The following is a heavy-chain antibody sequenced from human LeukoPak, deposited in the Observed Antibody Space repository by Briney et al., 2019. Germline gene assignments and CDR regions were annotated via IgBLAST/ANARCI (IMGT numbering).Heavy chain of an antibody. CDR1: GYTFRQYS. D-gene: IGHD6-6*01. J-gene: IGHJ4*02. Sequence: GSSVKLSCKASGYTFRQYSISWVRQAPGKGFEWMGWVSPSHTTRVYAQEFQGRVTMTADTNTNTVSMELRSLRFDDTAVYYCARVEYSSSSLDYWGQGTLVTVSS. V-gene: IGHV1-18*01. CDR2: VSPSHTTR. CDR3: ARVEYSSSSLDY.